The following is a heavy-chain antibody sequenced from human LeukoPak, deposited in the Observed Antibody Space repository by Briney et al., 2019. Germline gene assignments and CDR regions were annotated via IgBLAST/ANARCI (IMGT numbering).Heavy chain of an antibody. CDR3: ARAPHYSNYGPYYYGMDV. CDR1: GFTFSDYY. D-gene: IGHD4-11*01. V-gene: IGHV3-11*05. CDR2: ISSSSSYT. Sequence: GGSLRFSCAASGFTFSDYYMSSIRQAPGKGLEWVSYISSSSSYTNYVDSVKGRFTISRDNAKNSLYLQMNSLRTEDTAVYYCARAPHYSNYGPYYYGMDVWGQGTTVTVSS. J-gene: IGHJ6*02.